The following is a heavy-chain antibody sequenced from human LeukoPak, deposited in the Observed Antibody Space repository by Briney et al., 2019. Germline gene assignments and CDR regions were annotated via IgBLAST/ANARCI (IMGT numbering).Heavy chain of an antibody. J-gene: IGHJ6*02. Sequence: ASVEVSCKASGYTFTSYGISWVRQAPGQGLEWMGWISAYNGNINYAQKLQGRVTMTTDTSTSTAYMELRSLRSDDTAVYYCARWECQLLPLYYYYGMDVWGQGTTVTVSS. CDR1: GYTFTSYG. D-gene: IGHD2-2*01. CDR2: ISAYNGNI. CDR3: ARWECQLLPLYYYYGMDV. V-gene: IGHV1-18*01.